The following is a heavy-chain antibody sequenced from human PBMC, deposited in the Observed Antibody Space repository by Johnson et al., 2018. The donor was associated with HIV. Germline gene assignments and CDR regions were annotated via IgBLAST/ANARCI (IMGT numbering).Heavy chain of an antibody. D-gene: IGHD3-3*02. CDR2: ISWNGDNI. Sequence: VQLVESGGGVVQPGRSLRLSCAASGFTFSTYAMHWVRQVPGKGLEWVSGISWNGDNIVYAESVRGRFTISRDNAKNSVYLLMNSLRVEDTAVYYCARAHLIFPKNPFDIWGQGTLVTVSS. J-gene: IGHJ3*02. CDR3: ARAHLIFPKNPFDI. CDR1: GFTFSTYA. V-gene: IGHV3-9*01.